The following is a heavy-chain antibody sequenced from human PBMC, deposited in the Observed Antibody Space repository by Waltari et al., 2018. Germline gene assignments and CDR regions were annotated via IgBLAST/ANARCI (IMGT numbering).Heavy chain of an antibody. CDR3: AKFVVVTYYFDY. CDR1: GFTFSSYW. CDR2: ISGSGGST. J-gene: IGHJ4*02. V-gene: IGHV3-23*04. D-gene: IGHD2-21*02. Sequence: EVQLVESGGGLVQPGGSLRLSCAASGFTFSSYWMHWVRQAPGKGLEWVSAISGSGGSTYYADSVKGRFTISRDNSKNTLYLQMNSLRAEDTAVYYCAKFVVVTYYFDYWGQGTLVTVSS.